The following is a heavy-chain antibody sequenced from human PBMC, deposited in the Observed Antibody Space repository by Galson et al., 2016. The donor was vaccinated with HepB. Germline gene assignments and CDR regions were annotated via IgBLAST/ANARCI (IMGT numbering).Heavy chain of an antibody. J-gene: IGHJ4*02. CDR3: EHRVSTRYFDT. CDR2: IYWDDED. V-gene: IGHV2-5*02. CDR1: GISVTTFEVG. Sequence: PALVKPTQTLTLTCSVSGISVTTFEVGVGWIRQSPGKAPEWLAIIYWDDEDRYSPSLKSRLNITRDTSKNQVVRKMINMEPEDTDTYYCEHRVSTRYFDTWGQGPLITFSS. D-gene: IGHD6-13*01.